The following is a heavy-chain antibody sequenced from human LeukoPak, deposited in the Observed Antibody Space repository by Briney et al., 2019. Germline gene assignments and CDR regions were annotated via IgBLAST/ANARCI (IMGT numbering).Heavy chain of an antibody. J-gene: IGHJ4*02. Sequence: GGSLRLSCAASGFTFSSYEMNWVRQAPGKGLEWVSYISGNGSTIYYADSVKGRFTISRDNAKDSLYLQMNSLRAEDTAVYYCARVRSGYSHENYFDYWGQGTLVTVSS. D-gene: IGHD5-18*01. CDR1: GFTFSSYE. CDR2: ISGNGSTI. CDR3: ARVRSGYSHENYFDY. V-gene: IGHV3-48*03.